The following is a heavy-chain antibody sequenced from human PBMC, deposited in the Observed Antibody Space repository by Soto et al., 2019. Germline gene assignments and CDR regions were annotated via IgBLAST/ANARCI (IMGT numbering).Heavy chain of an antibody. CDR3: AREANTIYAPHGLDV. V-gene: IGHV3-21*01. CDR2: LSSGSFYI. D-gene: IGHD3-3*01. Sequence: LRLSCAVSGFPFDSYSMSWVRQAPGQGLEWLASLSSGSFYIFHADSIRGRLTISRDDAKNLLFLQMNSLTIEDTATYYCAREANTIYAPHGLDVWGQGTAVTVSS. CDR1: GFPFDSYS. J-gene: IGHJ6*02.